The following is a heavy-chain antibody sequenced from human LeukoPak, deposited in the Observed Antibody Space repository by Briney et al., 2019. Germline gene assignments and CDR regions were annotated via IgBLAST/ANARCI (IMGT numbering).Heavy chain of an antibody. D-gene: IGHD2-21*01. CDR1: GGSISSGDYY. CDR3: ARLFTSSYYYYMDV. V-gene: IGHV4-30-4*01. Sequence: SETLSLTCTVSGGSISSGDYYWSWIRQPPGKGLEWIGYIYYSGSTYYNPSLKSRVTISVDTSKNQFSLKLSSVTAADTAVYYCARLFTSSYYYYMDVWGKGTTVTVSS. CDR2: IYYSGST. J-gene: IGHJ6*03.